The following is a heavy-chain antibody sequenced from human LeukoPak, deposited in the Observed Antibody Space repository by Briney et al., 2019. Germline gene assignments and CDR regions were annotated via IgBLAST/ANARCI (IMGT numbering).Heavy chain of an antibody. D-gene: IGHD3-3*01. CDR2: INPNSGGT. CDR3: AREYYDFWSGPNWFDP. J-gene: IGHJ5*02. CDR1: GYTFTGYY. V-gene: IGHV1-2*06. Sequence: ASVKDSCKASGYTFTGYYMHWVRQAPGQGLEWMGRINPNSGGTNYAQKFQGRVTMTRDTSISTAYMELSRLRSDDTAVYYCAREYYDFWSGPNWFDPWGQGTLVTVSS.